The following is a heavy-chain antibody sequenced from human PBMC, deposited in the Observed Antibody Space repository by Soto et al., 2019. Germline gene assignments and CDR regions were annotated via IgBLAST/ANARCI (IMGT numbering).Heavy chain of an antibody. V-gene: IGHV4-31*03. Sequence: QVQLQESGPGLVKSSQTLSLTCTVSGGSISSGGYYWSWIRQHPGKGLEWIGYIYSSGITYYNPSLKSRVTLSVDTSKNQFSLKLSSVTAGDAAVYYSARSVFPWGQGTLVTVSS. J-gene: IGHJ5*02. CDR2: IYSSGIT. CDR3: ARSVFP. CDR1: GGSISSGGYY.